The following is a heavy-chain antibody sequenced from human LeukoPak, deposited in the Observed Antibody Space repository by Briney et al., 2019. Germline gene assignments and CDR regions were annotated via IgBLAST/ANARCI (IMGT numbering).Heavy chain of an antibody. CDR3: ARDGSATIFGDYYYYMDV. Sequence: PSETLSLTCTASGGSINSGGYYWSWIRQPPGKGLEWIGYIYYSGSTYYNPSLKSRVTISIDTSKNQFSPKLSSATAADTAVYYCARDGSATIFGDYYYYMDVWGEGTTVTVSS. CDR1: GGSINSGGYY. J-gene: IGHJ6*03. CDR2: IYYSGST. D-gene: IGHD3-3*01. V-gene: IGHV4-31*03.